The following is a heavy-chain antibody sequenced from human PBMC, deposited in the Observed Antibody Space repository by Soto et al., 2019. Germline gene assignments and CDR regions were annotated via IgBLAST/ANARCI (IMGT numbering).Heavy chain of an antibody. CDR2: IYPGDSDT. J-gene: IGHJ6*03. V-gene: IGHV5-51*01. CDR1: GYSFTSYW. D-gene: IGHD3-10*01. Sequence: PGESLKISCKGSGYSFTSYWIGWVRQMPGKGLEWMGIIYPGDSDTRYSPSFQGQVTISADKSISTAYLQWSSLKASDTAMYYCARLLGSGSPYYYYYYMDVWGKGTTVTVSS. CDR3: ARLLGSGSPYYYYYYMDV.